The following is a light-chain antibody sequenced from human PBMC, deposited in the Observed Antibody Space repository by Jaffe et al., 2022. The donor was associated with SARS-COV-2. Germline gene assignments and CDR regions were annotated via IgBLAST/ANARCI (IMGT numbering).Light chain of an antibody. V-gene: IGLV2-11*01. CDR2: EVN. J-gene: IGLJ3*02. Sequence: QSALTQPRSVSGSPGQSVAISCTGTSSDISYHNHVSWYQQRPGKAPKLMISEVNKRPSGVPERFSGSKSGSTASLTISGLQVEDEADYYCCTFEENFTWVFGGGTKLTVL. CDR3: CTFEENFTWV. CDR1: SSDISYHNH.